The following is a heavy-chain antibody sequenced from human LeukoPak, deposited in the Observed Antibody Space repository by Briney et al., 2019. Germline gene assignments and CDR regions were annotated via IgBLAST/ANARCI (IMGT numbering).Heavy chain of an antibody. D-gene: IGHD2-15*01. V-gene: IGHV1-2*02. CDR2: INPNSGGT. J-gene: IGHJ4*02. CDR1: GYTFTGYY. Sequence: GASVKVSCKASGYTFTGYYMHWVRQAPGQGLEWMGWINPNSGGTNYAQKFQGRVTMTRDTSISTAYMELSRLRSDDTAVYYCARALVRRYCSGGSCYDRLGYWGQGTLVTVSS. CDR3: ARALVRRYCSGGSCYDRLGY.